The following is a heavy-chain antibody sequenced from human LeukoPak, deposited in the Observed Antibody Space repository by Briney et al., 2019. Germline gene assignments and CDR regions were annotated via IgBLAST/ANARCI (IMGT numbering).Heavy chain of an antibody. V-gene: IGHV1-2*02. Sequence: ASVKVSCKASGYTFTGYYMHWVRQAPGQGLEWMGWINPNSGGTNYAQKFQGRVTMTRDTSISTAYMELSRLRSDDTAVYYCARDLTSLNWFDPWGQGTLVTVSS. D-gene: IGHD3-3*01. CDR3: ARDLTSLNWFDP. J-gene: IGHJ5*02. CDR1: GYTFTGYY. CDR2: INPNSGGT.